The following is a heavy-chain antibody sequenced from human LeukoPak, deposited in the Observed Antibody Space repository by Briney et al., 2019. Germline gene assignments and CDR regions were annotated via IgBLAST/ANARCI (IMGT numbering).Heavy chain of an antibody. CDR2: INPIGGTT. Sequence: ASVKVSCKTSGYTFTSCYIHWVRQAPGQGLEWMGIINPIGGTTDYPQKFQGRVTMTRDTSTGTVYMELSSLSPEDTAVYYCARQQGLQNLNFDSWGQGALVTVSS. D-gene: IGHD4-11*01. V-gene: IGHV1-46*01. J-gene: IGHJ5*01. CDR1: GYTFTSCY. CDR3: ARQQGLQNLNFDS.